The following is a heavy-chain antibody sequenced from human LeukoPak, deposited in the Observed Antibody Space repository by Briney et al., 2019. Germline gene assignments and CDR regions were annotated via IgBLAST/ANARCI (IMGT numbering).Heavy chain of an antibody. CDR3: ARPGGFWSGPGTYYFDY. Sequence: SETLSLTCTVSGYSISSGYHWGWIRHPPGKGLEWIGEINHSGSTNYNPSLKSRVTISVDTSKNQFSLKLSSVTAADTAVYYCARPGGFWSGPGTYYFDYWGQGTLVTVSS. CDR2: INHSGST. D-gene: IGHD3-3*01. J-gene: IGHJ4*02. V-gene: IGHV4-38-2*02. CDR1: GYSISSGYH.